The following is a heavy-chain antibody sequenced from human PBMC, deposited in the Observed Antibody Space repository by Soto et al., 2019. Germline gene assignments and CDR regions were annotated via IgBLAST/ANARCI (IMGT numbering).Heavy chain of an antibody. J-gene: IGHJ4*02. CDR2: IYYSGST. CDR3: ASSFYSGSGSSTYYFDS. CDR1: GGSISSYY. V-gene: IGHV4-59*01. D-gene: IGHD3-10*01. Sequence: SETLSLTCTVSGGSISSYYWSWIRQPPGKGLEWIGYIYYSGSTNYNPSLKSRVTISLDTSKNQFSLKLSSVTAADTAVYYCASSFYSGSGSSTYYFDSWGQGTLVTVSS.